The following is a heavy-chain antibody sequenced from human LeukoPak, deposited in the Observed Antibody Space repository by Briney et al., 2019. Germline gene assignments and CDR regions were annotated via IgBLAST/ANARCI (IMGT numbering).Heavy chain of an antibody. J-gene: IGHJ4*02. CDR1: GFTFSSYS. CDR2: ISSSSSYI. V-gene: IGHV3-21*01. Sequence: GGSLRLSCAASGFTFSSYSMNWVRQAPGKGLVWVSSISSSSSYIYYADSVKGRFTISRDNAKNSLYLQMNSLRAEDTAVYYCARDLTTVTTGDDYWGQGTLVTVSS. D-gene: IGHD4-17*01. CDR3: ARDLTTVTTGDDY.